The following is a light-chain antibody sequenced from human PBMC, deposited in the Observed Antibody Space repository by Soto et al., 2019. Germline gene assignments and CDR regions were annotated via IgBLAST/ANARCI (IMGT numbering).Light chain of an antibody. Sequence: EVVLTQSPATLSLSPGERATLSCRAGENFRTFVYWYQQKPGQAPRLLIYGASNRATGIPARFSGSGSGTDFTLTISNLEPEDFAVYYCQQHSHWPPWTFGQGTKVDI. CDR1: ENFRTF. V-gene: IGKV3-11*01. CDR3: QQHSHWPPWT. J-gene: IGKJ1*01. CDR2: GAS.